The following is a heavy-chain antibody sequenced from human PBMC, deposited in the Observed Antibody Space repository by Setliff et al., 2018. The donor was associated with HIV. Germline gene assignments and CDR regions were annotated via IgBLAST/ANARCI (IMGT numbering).Heavy chain of an antibody. CDR2: INEDGTEK. Sequence: PGGSLRLSCAASGFTFTSFWMSWVRQAPGKGLEWVANINEDGTEKYYVDSVRGRSTISRDNANNSLYLQMSSLRAEDTAVYYCARGGGGARRVIGSWGQGALVTVPQ. J-gene: IGHJ4*02. V-gene: IGHV3-7*03. CDR1: GFTFTSFW. CDR3: ARGGGGARRVIGS. D-gene: IGHD6-6*01.